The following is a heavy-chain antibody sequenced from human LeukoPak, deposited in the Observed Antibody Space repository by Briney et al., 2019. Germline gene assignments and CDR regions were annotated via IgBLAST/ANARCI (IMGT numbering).Heavy chain of an antibody. J-gene: IGHJ3*02. V-gene: IGHV1-18*01. CDR1: GGTFSSYA. Sequence: GASVKVSCKASGGTFSSYAISWVRQAPGQGLEWMGWISAYNDKINYAQKFQGRVTMTTDTSTSTADMELWSLRSDDTAVYYCARDLDSSGYYRSDALDIWGQGTVVTVSS. CDR2: ISAYNDKI. D-gene: IGHD3-22*01. CDR3: ARDLDSSGYYRSDALDI.